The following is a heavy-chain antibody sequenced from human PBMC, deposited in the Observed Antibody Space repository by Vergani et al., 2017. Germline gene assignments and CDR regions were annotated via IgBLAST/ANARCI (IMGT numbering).Heavy chain of an antibody. D-gene: IGHD6-19*01. CDR2: IYPGDSDT. J-gene: IGHJ4*03. V-gene: IGHV5-51*01. CDR1: GYSFTSYS. Sequence: EVQLVQSGAEVKKPGESLKISCKGSGYSFTSYSIGWVRQMPGKGLEWMGTIYPGDSDTRYSPSFQGQVTISADNSISPAYLQWSSLKASDTAMYYCARQGSERDSSGWYYFDYWGQGTMVTVSS. CDR3: ARQGSERDSSGWYYFDY.